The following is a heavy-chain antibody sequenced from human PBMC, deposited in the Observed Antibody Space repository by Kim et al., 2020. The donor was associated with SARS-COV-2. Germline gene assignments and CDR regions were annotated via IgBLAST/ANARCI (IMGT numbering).Heavy chain of an antibody. V-gene: IGHV3-33*06. Sequence: GGSLRLSCAASGFTFSSYAMHWVRQAPGKGLEWVAVIWYYGSNKYYADSVKGRFTISRDNSKNTLYLQMNSLRAEDTAVYYCAKDYMITFGGVIVNDAFDIWGQGTMVTVSS. J-gene: IGHJ3*02. D-gene: IGHD3-16*02. CDR3: AKDYMITFGGVIVNDAFDI. CDR2: IWYYGSNK. CDR1: GFTFSSYA.